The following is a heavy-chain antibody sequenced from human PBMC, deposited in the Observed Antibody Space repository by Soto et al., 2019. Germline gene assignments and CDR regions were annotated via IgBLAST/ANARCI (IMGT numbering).Heavy chain of an antibody. CDR1: GYTFTSYG. J-gene: IGHJ6*03. CDR2: ISAYNGNT. D-gene: IGHD2-2*01. V-gene: IGHV1-18*01. Sequence: ASVKVSCKASGYTFTSYGISWVRQAPGQGLEWMGWISAYNGNTNYAQKLQGRVTMTTDTSTSTAYMELRSLRSDDTAVYYCARDCSSTSCPNPYYYYMDVWGKGTTVTVSS. CDR3: ARDCSSTSCPNPYYYYMDV.